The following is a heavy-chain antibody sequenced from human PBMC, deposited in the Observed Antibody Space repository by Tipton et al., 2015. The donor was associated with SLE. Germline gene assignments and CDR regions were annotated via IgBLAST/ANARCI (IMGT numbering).Heavy chain of an antibody. CDR1: GGSVSSGAFY. CDR2: LYYSGTT. J-gene: IGHJ3*02. Sequence: TLSLTCIVSGGSVSSGAFYWGWIRQPPGKGLEWIGSLYYSGTTYYNTSLKSRVTISIDTSKNQFSLKLTSVAAADTAMYYCARDTAHYGSGDGAFDIWGQGTMVIVSS. V-gene: IGHV4-39*07. D-gene: IGHD3-10*01. CDR3: ARDTAHYGSGDGAFDI.